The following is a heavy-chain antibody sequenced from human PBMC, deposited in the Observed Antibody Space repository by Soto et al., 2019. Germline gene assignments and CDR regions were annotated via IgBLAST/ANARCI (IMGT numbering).Heavy chain of an antibody. D-gene: IGHD5-12*01. Sequence: QVQLQESGPGLVKPSETLSLTCTVSGGSISSYYWSWIRQPPGKGLEWIGYIYYSGRTNYNPSLKSRVTISVDTSKNQFSLKLSSVTAADTAVYYCASGIVATSPFDYWGQGTLVTVSS. CDR3: ASGIVATSPFDY. CDR1: GGSISSYY. CDR2: IYYSGRT. J-gene: IGHJ4*02. V-gene: IGHV4-59*01.